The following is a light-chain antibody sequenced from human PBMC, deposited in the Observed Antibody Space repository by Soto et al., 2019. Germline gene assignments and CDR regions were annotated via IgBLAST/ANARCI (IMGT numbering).Light chain of an antibody. Sequence: EIVLTQSPATLSLSPGERATLSCRASQSVSSFLAWYQQKPGQAPRLLIYDTSHRATGIPARFSGSGSGSDFTLIISRLEPEDFAVYFCQQYGVSPQSFGPGTKVD. CDR3: QQYGVSPQS. CDR1: QSVSSF. J-gene: IGKJ3*01. V-gene: IGKV3-11*01. CDR2: DTS.